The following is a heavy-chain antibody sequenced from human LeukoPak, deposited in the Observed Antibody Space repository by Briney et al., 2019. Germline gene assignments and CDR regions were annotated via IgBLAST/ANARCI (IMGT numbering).Heavy chain of an antibody. CDR2: IHHSGST. CDR1: GGSISSTTW. V-gene: IGHV4-4*02. J-gene: IGHJ5*02. D-gene: IGHD6-25*01. Sequence: SGTLSLTCTVSGGSISSTTWWSWVRQSPGKGLEWIGEIHHSGSTNYNPSLKSRVTIAVDKSKNQFSLKVTSVTAADTAVYYCARDSPPPYSSACTACWFDPWGQGTLVTVSS. CDR3: ARDSPPPYSSACTACWFDP.